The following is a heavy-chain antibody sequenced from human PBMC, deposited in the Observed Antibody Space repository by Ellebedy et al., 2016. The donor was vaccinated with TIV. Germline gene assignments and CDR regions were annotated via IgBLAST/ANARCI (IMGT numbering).Heavy chain of an antibody. D-gene: IGHD6-19*01. CDR3: AKSRTSGWFHFDY. CDR1: GFTFSSYA. J-gene: IGHJ4*02. V-gene: IGHV3-23*01. Sequence: GESLKISCAASGFTFSSYAMSWVRQAPGKGLEWVSGISGSGDSTYYADSVKGRFTISRDNSKNTLYLQMNSLRADDTAVYYCAKSRTSGWFHFDYWGQGTLVTVSS. CDR2: ISGSGDST.